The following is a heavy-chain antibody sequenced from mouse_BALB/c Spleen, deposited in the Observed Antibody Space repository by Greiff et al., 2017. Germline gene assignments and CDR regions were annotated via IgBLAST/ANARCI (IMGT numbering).Heavy chain of an antibody. V-gene: IGHV14-3*02. CDR1: GFNNKDTF. J-gene: IGHJ2*01. D-gene: IGHD2-1*01. CDR2: IDPANGNT. CDR3: ARSGGNYYFDY. Sequence: EVKLMESGAELVKPGASVQLSCTASGFNNKDTFMHWVKQRPELGLEWIGRIDPANGNTKYDPKFQGKATITADTSSNTAYLQLSSLTSEDTAVYYCARSGGNYYFDYWGQGTTLTVSS.